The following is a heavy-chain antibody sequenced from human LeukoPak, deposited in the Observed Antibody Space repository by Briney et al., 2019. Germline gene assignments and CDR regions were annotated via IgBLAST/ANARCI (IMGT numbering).Heavy chain of an antibody. D-gene: IGHD3-16*02. Sequence: GGSLRLSCAASGFTFSDYSMNWVRQAPGKGLEWLSCIGSSTSSHIYYADSVRGRFTISRDNAKNSLYLQMNGLRPEDTAVYYCAREGGTIEIGKFDYWGQGTLVTVSS. CDR2: IGSSTSSHI. J-gene: IGHJ4*02. CDR3: AREGGTIEIGKFDY. CDR1: GFTFSDYS. V-gene: IGHV3-21*01.